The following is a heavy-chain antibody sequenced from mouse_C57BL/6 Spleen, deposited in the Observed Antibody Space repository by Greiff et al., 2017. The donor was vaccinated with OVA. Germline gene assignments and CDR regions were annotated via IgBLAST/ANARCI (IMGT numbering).Heavy chain of an antibody. CDR2: IDPSDSYT. D-gene: IGHD2-1*01. V-gene: IGHV1-69*01. CDR1: GYTFTSYW. CDR3: ARTGNRYAMDY. J-gene: IGHJ4*01. Sequence: QVQLKQPGAELVMPGASVTLSCKASGYTFTSYWMHWVKQRPGQGLEWIGEIDPSDSYTNYNQKFKGKSTLTVDKSSSTAYMQLSSLTSEDSAVYYCARTGNRYAMDYWGQGTSVTVSS.